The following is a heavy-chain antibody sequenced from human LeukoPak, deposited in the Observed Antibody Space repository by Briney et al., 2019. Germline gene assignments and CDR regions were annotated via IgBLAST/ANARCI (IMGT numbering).Heavy chain of an antibody. D-gene: IGHD1-26*01. CDR1: GYTFTSYD. Sequence: GSSVKVSCKASGYTFTSYDINGVRQASGQGLEWMGWMNPNTGNTGYAQKCQGRVTITRNTSISTVYMELSSLRSEDTAVYYCARGVGATISYYHYYIAVWGKGTTVTVSS. J-gene: IGHJ6*03. CDR3: ARGVGATISYYHYYIAV. CDR2: MNPNTGNT. V-gene: IGHV1-8*03.